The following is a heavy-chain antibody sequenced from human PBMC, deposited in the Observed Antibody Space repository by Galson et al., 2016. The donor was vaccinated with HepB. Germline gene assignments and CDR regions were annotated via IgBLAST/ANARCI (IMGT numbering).Heavy chain of an antibody. Sequence: ETLSLTCTVSGGSISRSNWWNWVRQPPGKGLEWIGEIYHSGSTNYNPSLKSRVTISVDKSKNQFSLKLTSVTAADTAVYYCAKTGLRRDGVVVMRYFDYWGQGTLVTVSS. V-gene: IGHV4-4*02. CDR3: AKTGLRRDGVVVMRYFDY. J-gene: IGHJ4*02. CDR2: IYHSGST. CDR1: GGSISRSNW. D-gene: IGHD3-22*01.